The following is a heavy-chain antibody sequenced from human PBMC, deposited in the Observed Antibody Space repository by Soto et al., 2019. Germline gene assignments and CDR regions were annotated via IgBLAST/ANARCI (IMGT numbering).Heavy chain of an antibody. J-gene: IGHJ4*02. Sequence: EVQLVESGGGLIQPGGSLRLSCAVSGFTVSNNYMSWVRQAPGKGLEGVPVIYSGGYTAYGDSVKGRFTISRDNSKNNLFLQKNSLGPGDTAVFYGGTPPGGGGYWGQGTLVTVSS. CDR1: GFTVSNNY. CDR2: IYSGGYT. V-gene: IGHV3-53*01. CDR3: GTPPGGGGY. D-gene: IGHD3-10*01.